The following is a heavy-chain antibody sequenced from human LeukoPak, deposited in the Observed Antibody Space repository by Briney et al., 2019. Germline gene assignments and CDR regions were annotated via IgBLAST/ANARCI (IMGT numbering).Heavy chain of an antibody. Sequence: PSETLSLTCAVYGGSFSGYYWSWIRQPPGKGLEWIGYIYYSGSTYYNPSLKSRVTISVDTSKNQFSLKLSSVTAADTAVYYCASYGSGSHPSYYFDYWGQGTLVTVSS. CDR1: GGSFSGYY. J-gene: IGHJ4*02. D-gene: IGHD3-10*01. V-gene: IGHV4-30-4*08. CDR3: ASYGSGSHPSYYFDY. CDR2: IYYSGST.